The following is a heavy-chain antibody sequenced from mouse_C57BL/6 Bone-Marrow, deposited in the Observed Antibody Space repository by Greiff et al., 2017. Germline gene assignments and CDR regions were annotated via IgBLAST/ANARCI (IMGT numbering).Heavy chain of an antibody. CDR1: GYTFTSYG. D-gene: IGHD2-4*01. Sequence: QVQLQQSGAELARPGASVKLSCKASGYTFTSYGISWVKQRTGQGLEWIGEIYPRSGNTYYNEKFKGKATLTADKSSSTAYMELRSLTSEDSAVXFCARGGLRRGRYFDYWGQGTTRTVSS. V-gene: IGHV1-81*01. CDR2: IYPRSGNT. CDR3: ARGGLRRGRYFDY. J-gene: IGHJ2*01.